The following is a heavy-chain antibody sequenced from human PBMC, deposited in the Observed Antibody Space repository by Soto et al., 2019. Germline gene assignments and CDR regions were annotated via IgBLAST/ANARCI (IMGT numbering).Heavy chain of an antibody. D-gene: IGHD3-3*01. J-gene: IGHJ4*02. CDR3: ARGGGDFWSGYPANLDY. V-gene: IGHV4-59*01. CDR1: GGSISSYY. CDR2: IYYSGST. Sequence: SETLSLTCTVSGGSISSYYWSWIRQPPGKGLEWIGYIYYSGSTNYHPSLKSRVTISVDTSKNQFSLKLSSLTAGDTAVFYCARGGGDFWSGYPANLDYWGQGTLVTVSS.